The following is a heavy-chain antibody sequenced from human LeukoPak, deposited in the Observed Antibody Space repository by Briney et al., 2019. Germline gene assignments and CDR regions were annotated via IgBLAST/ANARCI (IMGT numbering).Heavy chain of an antibody. CDR2: IIPIFGTA. V-gene: IGHV1-69*13. D-gene: IGHD3-3*01. Sequence: ASVKVSCKASGGTFSSYAISWVRQAPGQGLEWMGGIIPIFGTANYAQKFQGRVTITADESTSAAYMGLSSLRSEDTAVYYCASWDFGVVTSPFDYWGQGTLVTVSS. CDR1: GGTFSSYA. J-gene: IGHJ4*02. CDR3: ASWDFGVVTSPFDY.